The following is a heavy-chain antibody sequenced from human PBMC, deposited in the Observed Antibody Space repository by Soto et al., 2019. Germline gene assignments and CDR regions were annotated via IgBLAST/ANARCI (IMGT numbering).Heavy chain of an antibody. D-gene: IGHD3-10*01. V-gene: IGHV1-8*01. CDR2: MNPNSGNP. CDR3: ARGLMAYGSGTPPN. CDR1: GYTFTSYD. J-gene: IGHJ4*02. Sequence: ASVKVSCKASGYTFTSYDINWVRQATGQGLEWMGWMNPNSGNPGYAQKFQGRVTMTRNTSISTAYMELSSLRSEDTAVYYCARGLMAYGSGTPPNWGQGTLVTVSS.